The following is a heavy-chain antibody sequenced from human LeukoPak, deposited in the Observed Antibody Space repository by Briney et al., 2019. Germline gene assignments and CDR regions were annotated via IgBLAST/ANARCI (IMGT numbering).Heavy chain of an antibody. Sequence: SETLSLTCAVYGGSFSGYYWSWIRQPPGKGLEWIGEINHSGSTNYNPSLKSRVTISVDTSKNQFSLKLSSVTAADTAVYYCARGSVLGMAVAGPRPFDYWGQGTMVTVSS. CDR2: INHSGST. CDR1: GGSFSGYY. V-gene: IGHV4-34*01. D-gene: IGHD6-19*01. CDR3: ARGSVLGMAVAGPRPFDY. J-gene: IGHJ4*02.